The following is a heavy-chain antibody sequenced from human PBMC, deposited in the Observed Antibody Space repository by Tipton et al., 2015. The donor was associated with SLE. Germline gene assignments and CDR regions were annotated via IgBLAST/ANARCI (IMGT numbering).Heavy chain of an antibody. CDR2: IYYSGST. V-gene: IGHV4-39*07. CDR3: ARIGAAAGTRYFDY. J-gene: IGHJ4*02. CDR1: GGSISSSSYY. Sequence: TLSLTCTVSGGSISSSSYYWGWISKPPGKGLEWIGSIYYSGSTYYNPSLKSRVTITVDTSKNQFSLKLSSVTAADTAVYYCARIGAAAGTRYFDYWGQGTLFTVSS. D-gene: IGHD6-13*01.